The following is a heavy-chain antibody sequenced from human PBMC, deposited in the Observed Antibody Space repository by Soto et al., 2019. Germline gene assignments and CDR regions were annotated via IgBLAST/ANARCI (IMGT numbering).Heavy chain of an antibody. D-gene: IGHD3-10*01. CDR1: GFTVGNNY. V-gene: IGHV3-53*01. Sequence: VQLVESGGGLIQPGGSLKLSCAASGFTVGNNYMSWVRQAPGKGLEWVSLIYSTGTTKYADSVKGRFTVSRDNAKNTLYLQMISLRAEDTAVYYCAKDGRGSGSHYNSFGYWGQGTLVTVSS. CDR3: AKDGRGSGSHYNSFGY. CDR2: IYSTGTT. J-gene: IGHJ4*02.